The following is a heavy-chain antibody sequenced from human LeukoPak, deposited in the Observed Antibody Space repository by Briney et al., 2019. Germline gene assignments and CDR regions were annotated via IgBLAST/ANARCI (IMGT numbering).Heavy chain of an antibody. CDR1: GFTVSSAY. J-gene: IGHJ5*02. D-gene: IGHD3-10*01. CDR2: IYSGGTI. V-gene: IGHV3-66*01. Sequence: GGSLRLSCAASGFTVSSAYMSWVRQAPGKGLEWVSIIYSGGTIYYGDSVKGRFTISRDNSKNTLYLQMNSLRAEDTAVYYCARSEGRRSRGNWFDPWGQGTLVTVSS. CDR3: ARSEGRRSRGNWFDP.